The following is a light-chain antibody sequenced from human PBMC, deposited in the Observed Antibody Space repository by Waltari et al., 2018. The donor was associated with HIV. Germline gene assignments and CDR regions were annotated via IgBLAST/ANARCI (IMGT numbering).Light chain of an antibody. V-gene: IGLV1-44*01. J-gene: IGLJ1*01. CDR2: NHN. Sequence: QPVLTQPSSVPGRPGQTVTLSRSAHHAFVAGQVLSWYHHHPWAPPRLLIYNHNQRPSGFPDRFSGSRSATSASLAIRGLQPEDEGDYYCATWDDSSIGYVFANGTRVTV. CDR1: HAFVAGQV. CDR3: ATWDDSSIGYV.